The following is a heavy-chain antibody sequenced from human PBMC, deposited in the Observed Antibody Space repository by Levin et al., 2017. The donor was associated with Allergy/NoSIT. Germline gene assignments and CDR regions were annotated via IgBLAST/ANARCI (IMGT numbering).Heavy chain of an antibody. Sequence: SVKVSCKASGGTFSSYAISWVRQAPGQGLEWMGRIIPILGIANYAQKFQGRVTITADKSTSTAYMELSSLRSEDTAVYYCASYSSGWCGDYWGQGTLVTVSS. CDR2: IIPILGIA. V-gene: IGHV1-69*04. CDR3: ASYSSGWCGDY. D-gene: IGHD6-19*01. CDR1: GGTFSSYA. J-gene: IGHJ4*02.